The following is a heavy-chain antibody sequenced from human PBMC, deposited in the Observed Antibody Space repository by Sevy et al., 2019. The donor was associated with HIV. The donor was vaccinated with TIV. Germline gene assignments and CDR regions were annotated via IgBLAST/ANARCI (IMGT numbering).Heavy chain of an antibody. D-gene: IGHD3-10*01. V-gene: IGHV1-69*04. CDR1: GGTFSSYA. CDR3: ARVGRMVRGVIIKGRDAFDI. CDR2: IIPILGIA. Sequence: ASVKVSCKASGGTFSSYAISWVRQAPGQGLEWMGRIIPILGIANYAQKFQGRVTITADKSTSTAYMELSSLRPEDTAVYYCARVGRMVRGVIIKGRDAFDIWGQGTMVTVSS. J-gene: IGHJ3*02.